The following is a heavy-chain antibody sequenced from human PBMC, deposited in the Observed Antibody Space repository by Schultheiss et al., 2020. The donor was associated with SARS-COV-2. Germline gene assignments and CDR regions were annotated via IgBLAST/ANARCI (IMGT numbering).Heavy chain of an antibody. CDR1: GFTFSSYA. CDR2: ISSSSSTI. CDR3: ARAIFGVVTSGDAFDI. V-gene: IGHV3-48*01. Sequence: GGSLRLSCAASGFTFSSYAMNWVRQAPGKGPEWVSYISSSSSTIYYADSVKGRFTISRDNAKNSLYLQMNSLRAEDTAVYYCARAIFGVVTSGDAFDIWGQGTMVTVSS. J-gene: IGHJ3*02. D-gene: IGHD3-3*01.